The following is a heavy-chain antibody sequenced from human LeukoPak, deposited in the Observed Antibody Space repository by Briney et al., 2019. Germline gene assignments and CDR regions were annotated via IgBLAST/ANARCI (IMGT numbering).Heavy chain of an antibody. V-gene: IGHV4-59*01. D-gene: IGHD5-18*01. CDR3: ARGVYSYGYGY. CDR2: IYYSGST. CDR1: GGSISSYY. Sequence: PSETLSLTCTVSGGSISSYYWSWIRQPPGKGLEWIGYIYYSGSTNYNPSLKSRVTISVDTSKNQFSLKLSSVTAADTAVYYCARGVYSYGYGYWGQGTLVTVSS. J-gene: IGHJ4*02.